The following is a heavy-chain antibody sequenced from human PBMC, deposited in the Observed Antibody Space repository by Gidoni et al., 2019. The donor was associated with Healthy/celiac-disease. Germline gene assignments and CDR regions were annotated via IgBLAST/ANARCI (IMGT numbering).Heavy chain of an antibody. V-gene: IGHV6-1*01. CDR3: ARDSSNPYYYYYYGMDV. Sequence: QVQLPQSGPGLVQPSQTLSLTCAISGDSVSSNSAAWNWIRRSPSRGLEWLGRTYYRSKWYNDYAVSVKSRITINPDTSKNQFSLQLNSVTPEDTAVYYCARDSSNPYYYYYYGMDVWGQGTTVTVSS. CDR1: GDSVSSNSAA. J-gene: IGHJ6*02. CDR2: TYYRSKWYN. D-gene: IGHD4-4*01.